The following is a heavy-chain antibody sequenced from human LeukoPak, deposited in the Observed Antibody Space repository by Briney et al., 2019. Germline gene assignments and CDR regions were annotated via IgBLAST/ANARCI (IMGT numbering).Heavy chain of an antibody. D-gene: IGHD6-19*01. CDR3: AREAVSSGWYYFDY. Sequence: ASVKVSCKASGGTFSSYAISWVRQAPGQGLEWMGGIIPIFGTANYAQKFQVRVTITTDESTSTAYMELSSLRSEDTAVYYCAREAVSSGWYYFDYWGQGTLVTVSS. J-gene: IGHJ4*02. CDR1: GGTFSSYA. V-gene: IGHV1-69*05. CDR2: IIPIFGTA.